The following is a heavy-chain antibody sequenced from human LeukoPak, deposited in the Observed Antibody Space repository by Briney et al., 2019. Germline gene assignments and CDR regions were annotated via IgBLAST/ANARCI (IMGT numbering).Heavy chain of an antibody. D-gene: IGHD3-22*01. J-gene: IGHJ4*02. CDR3: ARDRSDGSGYYGYYFDY. Sequence: PSETLSLTCIVSGRSIGTYYWSWVRQPPGKGLECLAHIYYSGSNDYNPSLRSRVTISVDTSKNHFSLRLSSVTAADTAVYYCARDRSDGSGYYGYYFDYWGQGTRVSVSS. CDR1: GRSIGTYY. V-gene: IGHV4-59*01. CDR2: IYYSGSN.